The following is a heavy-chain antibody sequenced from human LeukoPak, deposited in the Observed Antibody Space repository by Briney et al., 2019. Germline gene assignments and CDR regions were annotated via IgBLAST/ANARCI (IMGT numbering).Heavy chain of an antibody. CDR2: INHSGHT. CDR3: TRMTTGHDY. J-gene: IGHJ4*02. CDR1: GVSFNDYY. Sequence: PSETLSLTCAVSGVSFNDYYWSWVRQTPGKGLEWIGEINHSGHTNDSPSLKSRVTLSIDTSRKQFSLNLRSVTVADTGIYYCTRMTTGHDYWGQGTLVTVSS. D-gene: IGHD4-17*01. V-gene: IGHV4-34*01.